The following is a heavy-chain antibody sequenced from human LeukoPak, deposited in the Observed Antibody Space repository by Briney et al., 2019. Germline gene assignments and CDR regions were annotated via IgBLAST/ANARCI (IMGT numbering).Heavy chain of an antibody. V-gene: IGHV3-43*02. CDR1: GFSFDGYA. Sequence: PGGSLRLSCAAFGFSFDGYAMHWVRQAPGKGLEWVSLISGDGGSTYYADSVKGRFTISRDNSKNSLYLQMNSLRTEDTALYYCAKAQDDILTGYPRAFDIWGQGTMVTVSS. J-gene: IGHJ3*02. CDR2: ISGDGGST. CDR3: AKAQDDILTGYPRAFDI. D-gene: IGHD3-9*01.